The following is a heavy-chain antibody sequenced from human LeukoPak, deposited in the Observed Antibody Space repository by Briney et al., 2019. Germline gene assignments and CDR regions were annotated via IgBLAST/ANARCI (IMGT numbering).Heavy chain of an antibody. V-gene: IGHV3-30*02. CDR2: IRYDGSNK. D-gene: IGHD2-15*01. CDR1: GFTFSSYG. Sequence: GGSLRLSCAASGFTFSSYGMHWVRQAPGKGLEWVAFIRYDGSNKYYADSVKGRFTISRDNSENTLYLQMNSLRAEDTAVYYCAKIGIGYCSGGSCYPFDYWGQGTLVTVSS. CDR3: AKIGIGYCSGGSCYPFDY. J-gene: IGHJ4*02.